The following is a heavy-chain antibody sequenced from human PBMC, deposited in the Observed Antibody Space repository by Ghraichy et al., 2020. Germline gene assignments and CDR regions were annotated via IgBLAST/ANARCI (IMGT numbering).Heavy chain of an antibody. CDR1: GGSISSYY. CDR3: ARHSHDSSGYSTSSNFDY. Sequence: SETLSLTCTVSGGSISSYYWSWIRQPPGKGLEWIGYIYYSGSTNYNPSLKSRVTISVDTSKNQFSLKLSSVTAADTAVYYCARHSHDSSGYSTSSNFDYWGQGTLVTVSS. V-gene: IGHV4-59*08. J-gene: IGHJ4*02. CDR2: IYYSGST. D-gene: IGHD3-22*01.